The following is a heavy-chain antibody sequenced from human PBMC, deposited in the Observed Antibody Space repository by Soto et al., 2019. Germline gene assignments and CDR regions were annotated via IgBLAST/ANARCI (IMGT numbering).Heavy chain of an antibody. CDR1: GVSVSSGSYY. CDR2: IYYSGST. CDR3: ARGTLSGYYYDP. J-gene: IGHJ5*02. V-gene: IGHV4-61*01. Sequence: QVQLQESGPGLVKPSETLSLTCTVSGVSVSSGSYYWSWIRQPPGKGLEWIAYIYYSGSTNYNPSLKSRXXIXVXXSKNQFSLKLSSVTAADTAMYYCARGTLSGYYYDPWGQGTLVTVSS. D-gene: IGHD3-22*01.